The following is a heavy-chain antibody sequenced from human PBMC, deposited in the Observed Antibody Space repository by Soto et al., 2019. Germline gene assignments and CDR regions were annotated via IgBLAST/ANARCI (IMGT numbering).Heavy chain of an antibody. D-gene: IGHD2-15*01. CDR3: VLQGCNNYSYCSNL. J-gene: IGHJ2*01. CDR2: IYWDDDK. Sequence: QITVKASGPKLVKPSQHLTLTCAFSGFSLSTSGVGVSWVRQPQGKAPEWLALIYWDDDKRYRPSLKSRLSIANDTCKDQVVFTMTNMDPVDTAACYCVLQGCNNYSYCSNLWGRGTMVTVSS. V-gene: IGHV2-5*02. CDR1: GFSLSTSGVG.